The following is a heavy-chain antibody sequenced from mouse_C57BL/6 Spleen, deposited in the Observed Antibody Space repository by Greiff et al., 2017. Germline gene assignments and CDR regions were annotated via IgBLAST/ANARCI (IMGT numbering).Heavy chain of an antibody. CDR3: ARGGLPDFDY. Sequence: EVKVVESGGGLVKPGGSLKLSCAASGFTFSSYAMSWVRQTPEKRLEWVATISDGGSYTYYPDNVKGRFTISRDNAKNNLYLQMSHLKSEDTAMYYCARGGLPDFDYWGQGTTLTVSS. CDR1: GFTFSSYA. CDR2: ISDGGSYT. V-gene: IGHV5-4*03. J-gene: IGHJ2*01. D-gene: IGHD2-2*01.